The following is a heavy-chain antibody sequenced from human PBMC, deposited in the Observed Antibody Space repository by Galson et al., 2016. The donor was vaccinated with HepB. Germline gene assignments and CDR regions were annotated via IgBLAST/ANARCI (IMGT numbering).Heavy chain of an antibody. CDR1: GGSISTYY. Sequence: ETLSLTCIVSGGSISTYYWHWIRQPPGKGLEWIGYIHYSGSTNSNPSLKSRVTISVDTSKNQFSLKLSSVTAADTAVYFCARGDSTGWYRFDSWGRGTLVTVS. CDR3: ARGDSTGWYRFDS. D-gene: IGHD6-19*01. CDR2: IHYSGST. V-gene: IGHV4-59*01. J-gene: IGHJ4*02.